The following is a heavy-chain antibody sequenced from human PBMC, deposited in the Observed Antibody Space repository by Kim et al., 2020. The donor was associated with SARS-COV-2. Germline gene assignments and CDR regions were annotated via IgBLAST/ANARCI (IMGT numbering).Heavy chain of an antibody. CDR2: ISWNSGSI. D-gene: IGHD4-17*01. CDR3: AKDQAHGDSFGSGYYYYGMDV. Sequence: GGSLRLSCAASGFTFDDYAMHWVRQAPGKGLEWVSGISWNSGSIGYADSVKGRFTISRDNAKNSLYLQMNSLRAEDTALYYCAKDQAHGDSFGSGYYYYGMDVWGQGDTGTVSS. V-gene: IGHV3-9*01. J-gene: IGHJ6*02. CDR1: GFTFDDYA.